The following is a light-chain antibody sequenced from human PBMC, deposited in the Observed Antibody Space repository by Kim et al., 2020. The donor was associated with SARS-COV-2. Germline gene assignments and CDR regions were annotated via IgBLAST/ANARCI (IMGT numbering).Light chain of an antibody. V-gene: IGKV3-20*01. CDR2: GAS. CDR3: QQYGSSRT. J-gene: IGKJ1*01. Sequence: LSPGERATLSCRASQSVSSSYLAWYQQKPGQALRLLIYGASSRATGIPDRFSGSGSGTDFTLTISRLEPEDFAVYYCQQYGSSRTFGQGTKVDIK. CDR1: QSVSSSY.